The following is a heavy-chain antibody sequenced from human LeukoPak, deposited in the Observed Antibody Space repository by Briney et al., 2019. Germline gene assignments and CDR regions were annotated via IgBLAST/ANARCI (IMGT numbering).Heavy chain of an antibody. V-gene: IGHV3-21*04. CDR1: GFAFSSYS. Sequence: KSGGSLRLSCTTFGFAFSSYSMNWVRQAPGKGLEWVSSIAPSGGSIFYADSVKGRFSISRDNAKNSLFLQMYSLGADDTAVYYCARLAGSRSPWYLDLWGRGTLVTVSS. CDR2: IAPSGGSI. CDR3: ARLAGSRSPWYLDL. J-gene: IGHJ2*01. D-gene: IGHD6-19*01.